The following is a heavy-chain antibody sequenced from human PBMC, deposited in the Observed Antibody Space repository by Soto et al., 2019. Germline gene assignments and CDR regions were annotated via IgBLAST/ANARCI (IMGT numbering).Heavy chain of an antibody. Sequence: SETLSLTCTVSGGSISSDYWSWIRQPPGKGLEWIGYIYYSGSTNYNPSLKSRVTISVDTSKNQFSLKLSSVTAADTAVYYCARDGKAPHRSDYWGPGPLLTVSS. D-gene: IGHD1-1*01. CDR2: IYYSGST. J-gene: IGHJ4*02. CDR1: GGSISSDY. CDR3: ARDGKAPHRSDY. V-gene: IGHV4-59*01.